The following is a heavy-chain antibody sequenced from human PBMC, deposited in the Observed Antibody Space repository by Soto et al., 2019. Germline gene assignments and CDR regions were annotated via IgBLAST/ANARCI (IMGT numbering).Heavy chain of an antibody. V-gene: IGHV4-30-2*01. CDR2: IYHSGST. J-gene: IGHJ4*02. D-gene: IGHD1-26*01. Sequence: SETLSLTCAVSGGSISSGGYSWSWVRQPPGKGLEWIGYIYHSGSTNYNPSLKSRVTISVDKSKNQFSLKLSSVTAADTAVYYCARESSEGDYWGQGTLVTVSS. CDR3: ARESSEGDY. CDR1: GGSISSGGYS.